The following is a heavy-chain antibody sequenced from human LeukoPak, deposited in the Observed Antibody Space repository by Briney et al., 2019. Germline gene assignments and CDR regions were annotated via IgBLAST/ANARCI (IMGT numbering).Heavy chain of an antibody. CDR2: IFNSGST. J-gene: IGHJ4*02. D-gene: IGHD3-3*01. Sequence: KPSETLSLTCTVSGGSISSFHWSWIRQPPGKGLEWIGYIFNSGSTNYNPSLKSRVTISVDTSKNQFSLKLSSATAADTAVYYCARKYDFWSGYYLFDYWGQGTLVTVSS. CDR1: GGSISSFH. CDR3: ARKYDFWSGYYLFDY. V-gene: IGHV4-4*08.